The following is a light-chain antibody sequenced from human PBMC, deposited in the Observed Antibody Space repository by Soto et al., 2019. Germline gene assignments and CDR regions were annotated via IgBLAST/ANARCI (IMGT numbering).Light chain of an antibody. J-gene: IGLJ2*01. CDR1: TSNVGTNH. CDR2: TNT. Sequence: QSALTQPPSASGTPGQKVIISCSGSTSNVGTNHVTWYQHHPGAAPKLLIYTNTHRPSGVPDRFSGAKSGTSASLAVSGLQSEDEGDYYCAVWDGSLNVVVFGGGTKVTVL. V-gene: IGLV1-44*01. CDR3: AVWDGSLNVVV.